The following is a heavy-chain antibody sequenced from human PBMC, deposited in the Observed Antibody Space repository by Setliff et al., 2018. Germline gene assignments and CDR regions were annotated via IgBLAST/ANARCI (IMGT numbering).Heavy chain of an antibody. CDR1: GGSISSYS. CDR2: LYTSGIT. CDR3: ARLIGYSYGYYYHYMDV. V-gene: IGHV4-4*08. D-gene: IGHD5-18*01. Sequence: SETLSLTCNVSGGSISSYSWTWIRQPPGKRLEYIGYLYTSGITNYNPSLKSRVTMSVDTSKNRLSLKLTFVTAADTAKYYCARLIGYSYGYYYHYMDVWGKGTTVTVSS. J-gene: IGHJ6*03.